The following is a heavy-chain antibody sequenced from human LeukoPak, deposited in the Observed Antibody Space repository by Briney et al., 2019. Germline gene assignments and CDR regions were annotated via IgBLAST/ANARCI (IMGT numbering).Heavy chain of an antibody. D-gene: IGHD2-2*01. CDR1: GFTFSSYA. Sequence: GRSLRLSCAPSGFTFSSYAMHCVRQAPGKGLEWVAVISYDVSNKYYADSVKGRFTISRDNSKNTLYLQMNSLRAEDTAVYYCARDVSLVPARPSGPDYWGQGTLVTVSS. CDR3: ARDVSLVPARPSGPDY. J-gene: IGHJ4*02. CDR2: ISYDVSNK. V-gene: IGHV3-30-3*01.